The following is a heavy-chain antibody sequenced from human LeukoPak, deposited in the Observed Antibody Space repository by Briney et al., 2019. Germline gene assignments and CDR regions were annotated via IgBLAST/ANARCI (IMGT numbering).Heavy chain of an antibody. CDR1: DGSISNYY. Sequence: SETLSLTRSVSDGSISNYYWTWIRQPPGKGLEWIGNIQYSGSTNFNPSLKSRVTVSVDTSKNQVSMKLRSVTAAETAVYYCTRDSGLGYYSTTSCSYGLDVWGQGTTVFVS. J-gene: IGHJ6*02. CDR2: IQYSGST. V-gene: IGHV4-59*01. D-gene: IGHD2-2*01. CDR3: TRDSGLGYYSTTSCSYGLDV.